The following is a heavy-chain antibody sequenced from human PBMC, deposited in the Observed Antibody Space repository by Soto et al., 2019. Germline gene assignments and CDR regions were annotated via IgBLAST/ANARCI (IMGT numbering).Heavy chain of an antibody. D-gene: IGHD3-9*01. CDR1: GGSISNGGDC. V-gene: IGHV4-30-2*03. J-gene: IGHJ4*02. CDR2: IFYSGTT. Sequence: SLPMPLSWAVSGGSISNGGDCRSCIRQPPGKGLEWIGNIFYSGTTYYNPSLKSRLTVTVDASKNQFSLKMRSVTAADTAVYYCERHVKFLPYDKDVTPVHWGQGILVTVSS. CDR3: ERHVKFLPYDKDVTPVH.